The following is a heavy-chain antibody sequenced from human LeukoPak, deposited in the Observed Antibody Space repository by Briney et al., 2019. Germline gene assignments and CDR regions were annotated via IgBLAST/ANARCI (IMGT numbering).Heavy chain of an antibody. Sequence: GASVKASCKASGYTFTSYGISWVRQAPGQGPEWRGWISAYNGNTNYAQKLQGRVTMTTDTSTSTAYMELRSLRSDDTAVYYCARGGGSYSVNDAFDIWGQGTMVTVSS. CDR3: ARGGGSYSVNDAFDI. CDR1: GYTFTSYG. CDR2: ISAYNGNT. V-gene: IGHV1-18*01. D-gene: IGHD1-26*01. J-gene: IGHJ3*02.